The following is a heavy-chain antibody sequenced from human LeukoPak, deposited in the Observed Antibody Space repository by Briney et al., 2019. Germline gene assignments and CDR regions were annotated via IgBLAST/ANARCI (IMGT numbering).Heavy chain of an antibody. CDR2: IFYSGST. V-gene: IGHV4-39*07. CDR1: SGSITSDSHY. Sequence: PSETLSLTCTVSSGSITSDSHYWGWIRQPPGKGLEWIGSIFYSGSTYYNLSLKSRVTMSVDTSKNQFSLKLTSVTAADTAVYYCARVPYSTRLYYMDVWGKGTTVTVSS. D-gene: IGHD6-13*01. CDR3: ARVPYSTRLYYMDV. J-gene: IGHJ6*03.